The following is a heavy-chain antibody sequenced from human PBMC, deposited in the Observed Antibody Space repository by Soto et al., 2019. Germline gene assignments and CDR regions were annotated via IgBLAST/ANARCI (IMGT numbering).Heavy chain of an antibody. V-gene: IGHV4-59*01. CDR3: ARGTFWVVKD. Sequence: QVQLQESGPGLVKPSETLSLTCTVSGGSISSYYWSWIRQPPGKGLEWIGYMYYSGSTNYNPSLQSPVTMSIEPSRHQFSLQLSSVAAAGTAVYYCARGTFWVVKDRGQGTLVTGSP. J-gene: IGHJ4*02. D-gene: IGHD3-9*01. CDR2: MYYSGST. CDR1: GGSISSYY.